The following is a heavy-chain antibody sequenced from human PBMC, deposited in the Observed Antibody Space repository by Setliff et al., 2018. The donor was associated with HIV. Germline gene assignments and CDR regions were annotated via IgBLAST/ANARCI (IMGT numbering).Heavy chain of an antibody. CDR3: ARGPPGSSIGWYVGY. CDR1: GDSMSSGSYF. CDR2: IYYTGFA. J-gene: IGHJ4*02. V-gene: IGHV4-39*07. Sequence: TSETLSLTCSVSGDSMSSGSYFWGWIRQTPGKGLEWIGNIYYTGFAYYNPSLKSRVTISVDTSKNQFSLRLSSVIAADTAVYYCARGPPGSSIGWYVGYWGQGTLVTVSS. D-gene: IGHD6-19*01.